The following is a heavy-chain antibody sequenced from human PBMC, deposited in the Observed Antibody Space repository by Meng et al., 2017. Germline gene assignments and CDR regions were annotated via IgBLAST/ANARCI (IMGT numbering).Heavy chain of an antibody. CDR1: GFTFSSFE. CDR2: ISSCGSTI. CDR3: AREGYYEFDI. Sequence: GESLKISCAASGFTFSSFEMNWVRQAPGKGLEWVSYISSCGSTIYYADSVKGRFTISRDNAKSSLYLQMNSLRAEDTAVYYCAREGYYEFDIWGQGTMVTVSS. D-gene: IGHD3-22*01. V-gene: IGHV3-48*03. J-gene: IGHJ3*02.